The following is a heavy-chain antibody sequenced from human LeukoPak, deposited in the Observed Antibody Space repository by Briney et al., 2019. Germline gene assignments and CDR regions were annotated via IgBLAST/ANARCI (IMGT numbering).Heavy chain of an antibody. V-gene: IGHV3-48*01. D-gene: IGHD1-20*01. Sequence: GETLRLSCAASGFTLSSYSMNWVREAPGKGLEWVSYISATALDYTASVTGRFTISRANPKKSLYLQTTRLRAEDTAVYYCARDHNWSFDYWGQGTLVTVSS. CDR1: GFTLSSYS. CDR2: ISATAL. J-gene: IGHJ4*02. CDR3: ARDHNWSFDY.